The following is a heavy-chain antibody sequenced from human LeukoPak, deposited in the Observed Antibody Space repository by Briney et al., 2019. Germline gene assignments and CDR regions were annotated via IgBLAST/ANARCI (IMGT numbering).Heavy chain of an antibody. V-gene: IGHV3-7*01. D-gene: IGHD2-2*01. J-gene: IGHJ4*02. Sequence: GGSLRLSCAASGFTFSNAWMSWVRQAPGKGLEWVANIKQDGSEKYYVDSVKGRFTISRDNAKNSLYLQMNSLRAEDTAVYYCARPRYCSSTSCDYFDYWGQGTLVTVSS. CDR2: IKQDGSEK. CDR3: ARPRYCSSTSCDYFDY. CDR1: GFTFSNAW.